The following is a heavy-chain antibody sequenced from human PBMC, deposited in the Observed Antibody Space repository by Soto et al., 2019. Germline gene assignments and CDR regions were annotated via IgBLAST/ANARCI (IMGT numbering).Heavy chain of an antibody. Sequence: QVQLQESGPGLVKPSQTLSLTCTVSGGSISSRDYYWSWIRQPPGKGLEWIGYIYYSGSTYYNPSLKSRVSISIATSKSQFSLKLSPVTAADTAVYYCASLKTPYYYDSSGYQGNYFGSWGQGTLVTVSS. V-gene: IGHV4-30-4*01. CDR2: IYYSGST. CDR3: ASLKTPYYYDSSGYQGNYFGS. J-gene: IGHJ4*02. D-gene: IGHD3-22*01. CDR1: GGSISSRDYY.